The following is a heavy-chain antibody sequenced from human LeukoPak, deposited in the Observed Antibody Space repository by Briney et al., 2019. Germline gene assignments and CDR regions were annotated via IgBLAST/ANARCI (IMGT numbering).Heavy chain of an antibody. CDR1: GFTFSSYW. CDR2: IKQDGSEK. V-gene: IGHV3-7*01. J-gene: IGHJ6*04. CDR3: ARRQITIFGVAGMDV. D-gene: IGHD3-3*01. Sequence: PGGSLRLSCAASGFTFSSYWMSWVRQAPGKGLEWVANIKQDGSEKYYVDSVKGRFTISRDNAKNSLYLQMNSLRAEDTAVYYCARRQITIFGVAGMDVWGKGTTVTVSS.